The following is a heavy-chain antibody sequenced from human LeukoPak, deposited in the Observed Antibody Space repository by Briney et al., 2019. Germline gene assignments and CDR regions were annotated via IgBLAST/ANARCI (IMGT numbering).Heavy chain of an antibody. CDR3: AREINDYVWGSYRHIDY. D-gene: IGHD3-16*02. CDR2: ISHSGST. CDR1: GGSFSDYY. Sequence: PSETLSLTCAVYGGSFSDYYWSWIRQPPGKGLEWIGEISHSGSTNYNPSLKSRVTISVDTSKNQFSLKLSSVTAADTAVYYCAREINDYVWGSYRHIDYWGQGTLVTVSS. J-gene: IGHJ4*02. V-gene: IGHV4-34*01.